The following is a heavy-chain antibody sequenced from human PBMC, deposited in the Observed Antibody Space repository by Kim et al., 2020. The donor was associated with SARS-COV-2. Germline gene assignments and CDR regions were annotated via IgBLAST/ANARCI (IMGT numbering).Heavy chain of an antibody. CDR3: ARGGDSSGYYHPSAFDI. CDR1: GGTFSSYA. CDR2: IIPIFGTA. V-gene: IGHV1-69*13. J-gene: IGHJ3*02. Sequence: SVKVSCKASGGTFSSYAISWVRQAPGQGLEWMGGIIPIFGTANYAQKFQGRVTITADESTSTAYMELSSLRSEDTAVYYCARGGDSSGYYHPSAFDIWGQGTMVTVSS. D-gene: IGHD3-22*01.